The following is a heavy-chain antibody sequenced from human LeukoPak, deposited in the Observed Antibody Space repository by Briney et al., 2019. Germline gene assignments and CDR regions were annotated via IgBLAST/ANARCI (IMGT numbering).Heavy chain of an antibody. D-gene: IGHD2-15*01. CDR1: GYTFTSYG. J-gene: IGHJ4*02. CDR3: ARVLSGCSGGSCYSGFDY. CDR2: INPNSGGT. V-gene: IGHV1-2*02. Sequence: ASVKVSCKASGYTFTSYGISWVRQAPGQGLEWMGWINPNSGGTNYAQKFQGRVTMTRDTSISTAYMELSRLRSDDTAVYYCARVLSGCSGGSCYSGFDYWGQGTLVTVSS.